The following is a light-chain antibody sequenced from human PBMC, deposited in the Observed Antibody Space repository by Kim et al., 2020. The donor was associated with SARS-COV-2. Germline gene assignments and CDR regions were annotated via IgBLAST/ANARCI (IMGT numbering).Light chain of an antibody. CDR3: QQYYSTPLT. Sequence: DIVMTQSPDSLAVSLGERATINCKSSQSVLYSSNNKNYLAWYQQKPGQPPKLLIYWASTREPGVPDRFSGSGSGTDFTLTISSLQAEDVAVYYCQQYYSTPLTFGGGTKLEI. CDR1: QSVLYSSNNKNY. CDR2: WAS. J-gene: IGKJ4*01. V-gene: IGKV4-1*01.